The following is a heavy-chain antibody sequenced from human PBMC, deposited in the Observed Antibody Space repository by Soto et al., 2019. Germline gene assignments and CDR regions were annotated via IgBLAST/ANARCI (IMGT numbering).Heavy chain of an antibody. CDR2: ISGSGGVT. D-gene: IGHD2-21*01. Sequence: GGSLRLSCAVSGLTFRSHGMSWVRQAPGKGLEWVSSISGSGGVTFYTESVRGRFTISRDNSRNTLYLQMNSLRVDDTARYYCGGIIEAGGAGYWGQGVLVTVSS. V-gene: IGHV3-23*01. CDR3: GGIIEAGGAGY. J-gene: IGHJ4*02. CDR1: GLTFRSHG.